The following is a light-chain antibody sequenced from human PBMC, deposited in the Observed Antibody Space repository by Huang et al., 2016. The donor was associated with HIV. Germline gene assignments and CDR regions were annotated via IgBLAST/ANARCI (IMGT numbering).Light chain of an antibody. Sequence: EIVLTQSPATLSLSPGERAALSCRATQSLNHNLAGYQQKPGQSPRLLIYGASTRATGIPARFRGSGSGTEFTLTISSLQSEDFAVYYCQQYNNWPPLLTFGGGTKVEIK. V-gene: IGKV3-15*01. J-gene: IGKJ4*01. CDR2: GAS. CDR1: QSLNHN. CDR3: QQYNNWPPLLT.